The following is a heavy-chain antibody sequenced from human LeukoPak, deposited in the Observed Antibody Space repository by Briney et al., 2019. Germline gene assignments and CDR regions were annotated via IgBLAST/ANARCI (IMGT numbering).Heavy chain of an antibody. CDR2: INPNSGGT. V-gene: IGHV1-2*02. D-gene: IGHD3-3*01. Sequence: ASVEVSCKASGYTFTGYYMHWVRQAPGQGLEWMGWINPNSGGTNYAQKFQGRVTMTRDTSISTAYMELSRLRSDDTAVYYCARDYYDFWSGYYENWFDPWGQGTLVTVSS. CDR3: ARDYYDFWSGYYENWFDP. CDR1: GYTFTGYY. J-gene: IGHJ5*02.